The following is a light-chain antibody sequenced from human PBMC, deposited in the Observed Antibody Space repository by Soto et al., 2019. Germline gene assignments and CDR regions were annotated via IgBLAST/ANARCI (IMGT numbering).Light chain of an antibody. CDR2: GAS. CDR1: QSLRSN. CDR3: QQYNDWPRT. J-gene: IGKJ1*01. V-gene: IGKV3-15*01. Sequence: EVVLTQSPGTLSVSPGERATLSCRASQSLRSNLAWYQQKPGQAPRLLLYGASSRATGIPARFSGSGSGTDFTLTISSLQSEDFAVYYCQQYNDWPRTFGQGTKVDIK.